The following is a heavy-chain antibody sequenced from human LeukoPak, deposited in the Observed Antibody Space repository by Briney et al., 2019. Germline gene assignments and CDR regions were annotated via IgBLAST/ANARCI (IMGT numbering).Heavy chain of an antibody. D-gene: IGHD3-10*01. J-gene: IGHJ4*02. V-gene: IGHV4-39*07. Sequence: SETLSLTCTVSGGSISSSSYYWGWIRQPPGKGLEWIGSIYHSGSTYYNPSLKSRVTISVDTSKNQFSLKLSSVTAADTAVYYCARGHVYYYGSGSYPYWGQGTLVTVSS. CDR1: GGSISSSSYY. CDR2: IYHSGST. CDR3: ARGHVYYYGSGSYPY.